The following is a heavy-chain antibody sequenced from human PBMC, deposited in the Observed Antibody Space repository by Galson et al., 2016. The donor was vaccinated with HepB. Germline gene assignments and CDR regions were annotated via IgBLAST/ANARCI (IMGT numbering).Heavy chain of an antibody. V-gene: IGHV4-31*11. CDR1: GNSISSGGSH. J-gene: IGHJ4*02. CDR3: ARVGHLGFWWGYYVPPFDC. Sequence: TLFLSSVVYGNSISSGGSHCRWTRRHPGKGLEWIGFIYNSGSTYYNPSLQSRVTITIDTSNNQFSLNLSSVTVADTAVYYCARVGHLGFWWGYYVPPFDCWGQGTLVTVSS. CDR2: IYNSGST. D-gene: IGHD3-3*01.